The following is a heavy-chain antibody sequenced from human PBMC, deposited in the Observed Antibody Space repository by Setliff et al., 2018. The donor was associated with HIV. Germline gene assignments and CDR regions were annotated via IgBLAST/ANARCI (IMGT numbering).Heavy chain of an antibody. D-gene: IGHD3-16*01. CDR1: GYTFPDYY. V-gene: IGHV1-69-2*01. J-gene: IGHJ4*02. CDR3: AWGTQRPIDS. CDR2: IDPDRGEA. Sequence: GASVKVSCKVSGYTFPDYYMQWVRQAPGKGLEWMGIIDPDRGEAVYAEKFQGRVTITADRSKDIAYMKLSSLRSEDTAMYYCAWGTQRPIDSWGQGTLVTVSS.